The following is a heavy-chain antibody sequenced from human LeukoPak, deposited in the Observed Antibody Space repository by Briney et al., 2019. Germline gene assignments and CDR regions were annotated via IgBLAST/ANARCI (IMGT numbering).Heavy chain of an antibody. CDR1: GGSFSGYY. J-gene: IGHJ4*02. D-gene: IGHD3-10*01. Sequence: SETLSLTCAVYGGSFSGYYWSWIRQPPGKGLEWIGEINHSGSTNYNPSLKGRVTISVDTSKNQFSLKLSSVTAADTAVYYCARARLTYYYGSGSYTFDYWGQGTLVTVSS. CDR3: ARARLTYYYGSGSYTFDY. CDR2: INHSGST. V-gene: IGHV4-34*01.